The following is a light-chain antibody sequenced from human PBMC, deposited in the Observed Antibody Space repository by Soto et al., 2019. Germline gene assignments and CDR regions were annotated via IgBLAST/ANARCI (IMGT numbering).Light chain of an antibody. CDR3: MQALQTPWT. CDR2: LGS. V-gene: IGKV2-28*01. J-gene: IGKJ1*01. Sequence: DIVMTQSPLSLPVTPGEPASISCRSSQSLPHSNGYNYLDWYLQKPGQSPQLLIYLGSNRASGVPDRFSGSGSSTDFTLKISRVEAEDVGVYYCMQALQTPWTFGQGTKVEIK. CDR1: QSLPHSNGYNY.